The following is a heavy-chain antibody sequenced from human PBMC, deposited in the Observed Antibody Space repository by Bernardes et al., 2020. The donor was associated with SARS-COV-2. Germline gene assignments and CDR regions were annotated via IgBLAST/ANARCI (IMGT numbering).Heavy chain of an antibody. J-gene: IGHJ6*02. CDR3: ARHKTYYDILTGDYYYYGMDV. D-gene: IGHD3-9*01. Sequence: GESLKISCKGSGYSFTSYWIGWVRQMPGKGLEWMGIIYPGDSDTRYSPSFQGQVTISADKSISTAYLQWSSLKASDTAMYYCARHKTYYDILTGDYYYYGMDVWGQGTTVTVSS. V-gene: IGHV5-51*01. CDR1: GYSFTSYW. CDR2: IYPGDSDT.